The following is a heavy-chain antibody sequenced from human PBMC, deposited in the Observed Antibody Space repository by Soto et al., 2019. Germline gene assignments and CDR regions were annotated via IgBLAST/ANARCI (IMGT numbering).Heavy chain of an antibody. CDR2: LGNNGRT. J-gene: IGHJ4*02. Sequence: EVQLLESGGGLVQAGGSLRLSCAASGFTFSNYAMGWVRQDPGKGLEWVSTLGNNGRTYCADSVKGRFTISRDNSKNTVNLQMNSLRAEDTAVYFCAKRNSPGWYYFDYWGQGTLVTVSS. V-gene: IGHV3-23*01. CDR3: AKRNSPGWYYFDY. CDR1: GFTFSNYA. D-gene: IGHD6-19*01.